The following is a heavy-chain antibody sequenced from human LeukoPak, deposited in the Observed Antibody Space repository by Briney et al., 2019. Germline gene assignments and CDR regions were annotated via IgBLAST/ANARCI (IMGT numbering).Heavy chain of an antibody. CDR1: GFTFSSYS. D-gene: IGHD3-3*01. CDR3: ARDAPYYDFWSGPHYYYGMDV. Sequence: GGSLRLSCAASGFTFSSYSMNWVRQAPGKGLEWVSSISSSSSYIYYADSVKGRFTISRDNAKNSLYLQMNSLRAEDTAVYYCARDAPYYDFWSGPHYYYGMDVWGQGTTVTVSS. J-gene: IGHJ6*02. CDR2: ISSSSSYI. V-gene: IGHV3-21*01.